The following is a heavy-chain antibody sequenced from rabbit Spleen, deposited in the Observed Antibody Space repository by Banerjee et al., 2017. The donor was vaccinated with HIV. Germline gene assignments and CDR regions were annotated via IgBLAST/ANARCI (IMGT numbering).Heavy chain of an antibody. CDR3: ARDTGSSFSTYGMDL. CDR2: IDTGSRDFT. CDR1: RVSFSNYNF. V-gene: IGHV1S45*01. J-gene: IGHJ6*01. D-gene: IGHD8-1*01. Sequence: QEQMVEYGGDLVQPGASLTLTCTASRVSFSNYNFMCWVRQAPGKGLEWIACIDTGSRDFTYYASWAKGRFTISKTSSTTVTLQMTSLTAADTATYFCARDTGSSFSTYGMDLWGPGTLVTVS.